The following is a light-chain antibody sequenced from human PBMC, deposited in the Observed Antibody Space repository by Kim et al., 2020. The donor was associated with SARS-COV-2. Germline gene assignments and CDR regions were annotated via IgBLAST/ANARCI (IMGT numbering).Light chain of an antibody. CDR2: DVN. CDR1: SSDVGGYNY. V-gene: IGLV2-11*01. Sequence: QSALTQPRSVSGSPGQSVTISCTGTSSDVGGYNYVSWYQQHPGKAPKLVIYDVNERPSGVPDRFSGSKSGNTASLTISGLQAEDEGDYYCCSYAATYTWVFGGGTQLTVL. J-gene: IGLJ3*02. CDR3: CSYAATYTWV.